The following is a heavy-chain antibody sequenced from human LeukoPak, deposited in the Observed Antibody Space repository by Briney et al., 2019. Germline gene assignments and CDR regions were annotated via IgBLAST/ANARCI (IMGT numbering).Heavy chain of an antibody. D-gene: IGHD2-2*01. CDR3: ARRTSTSFGY. CDR1: GFTFSSYAM. CDR2: IYHSGST. V-gene: IGHV4-4*02. J-gene: IGHJ4*02. Sequence: GSLRLSCAASGFTFSSYAMSWVRQAPGKGLEWIGEIYHSGSTNYNPSLKSRVTISVDKSKNQFSLKLSSVTAADTAVYYCARRTSTSFGYWGQGTLVTVSS.